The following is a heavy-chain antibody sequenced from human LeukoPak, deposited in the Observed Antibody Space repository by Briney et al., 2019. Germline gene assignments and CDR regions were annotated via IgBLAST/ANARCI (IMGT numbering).Heavy chain of an antibody. CDR2: ISAYNGNT. J-gene: IGHJ4*02. CDR3: AGVADYYDSSGYYWI. D-gene: IGHD3-22*01. CDR1: GGTFSIYA. Sequence: ASVKVSFKASGGTFSIYAISWVRQAPGQGLEWMGWISAYNGNTNYAQKLQGRVTMTTDTSTSTAYMELRSLRSDDTAVYYCAGVADYYDSSGYYWIWGQGTLVTVSS. V-gene: IGHV1-18*01.